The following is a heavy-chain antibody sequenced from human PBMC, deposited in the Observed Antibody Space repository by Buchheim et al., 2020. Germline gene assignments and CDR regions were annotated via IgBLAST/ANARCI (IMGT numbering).Heavy chain of an antibody. V-gene: IGHV3-15*01. D-gene: IGHD4-11*01. CDR3: AWMTTVTTINY. CDR1: GFTFIKAW. CDR2: IRSKGSGGPT. Sequence: EVQLVESGGGLVKPGGSLRLSCGTSGFTFIKAWMSWVRQAPGKGPEWVGYIRSKGSGGPTDYAAPEEGRFAISRDDSLNTVYLQMDSLKTEDTAVYYCAWMTTVTTINYWGQGTL. J-gene: IGHJ4*02.